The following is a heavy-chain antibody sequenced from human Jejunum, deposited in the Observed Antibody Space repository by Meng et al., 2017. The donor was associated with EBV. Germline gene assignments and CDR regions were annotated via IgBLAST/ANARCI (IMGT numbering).Heavy chain of an antibody. V-gene: IGHV1-69-2*01. D-gene: IGHD6-19*01. CDR2: VDPEDGQT. Sequence: VQLAHHGAVGKKPVSTGKISCHVSGYTVTYYYRPWVQQAPGKGLEWMGLVDPEDGQTAYTEKFQGRLTITANTSTDTVYMELNSLRSEDTAVYYCATDSVKYNSGSFLIGKWGQGTLVTVSS. CDR3: ATDSVKYNSGSFLIGK. J-gene: IGHJ4*01. CDR1: GYTVTYYY.